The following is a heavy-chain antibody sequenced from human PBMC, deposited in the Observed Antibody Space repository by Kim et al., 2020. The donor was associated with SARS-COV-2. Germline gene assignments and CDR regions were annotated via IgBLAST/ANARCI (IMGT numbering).Heavy chain of an antibody. CDR2: VQTSGST. D-gene: IGHD6-13*01. CDR3: AGGPASSTWSKYDY. Sequence: SETLSLTCTVSGGSISSYYWSWIRQPAGKGLEWIGRVQTSGSTNYNPSLKSRVTMSVDTSKTQFSLRLTSVTAADTAVYYCAGGPASSTWSKYDYWGQGT. V-gene: IGHV4-4*07. J-gene: IGHJ4*02. CDR1: GGSISSYY.